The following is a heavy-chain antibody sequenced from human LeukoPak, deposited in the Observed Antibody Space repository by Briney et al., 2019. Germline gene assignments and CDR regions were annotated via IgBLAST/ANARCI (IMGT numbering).Heavy chain of an antibody. D-gene: IGHD3-22*01. J-gene: IGHJ4*02. CDR1: GFTFSSYA. Sequence: GGSLRLSCAASGFTFSSYAMTWVRQAPRKGLEWVSVTSGSGGSTYYADSVKGRFTISRDNSKNTLYLQMDSLRAEDTALYYCAKDHPQGDGYYDYWGQGTLVTVSS. CDR2: TSGSGGST. CDR3: AKDHPQGDGYYDY. V-gene: IGHV3-23*01.